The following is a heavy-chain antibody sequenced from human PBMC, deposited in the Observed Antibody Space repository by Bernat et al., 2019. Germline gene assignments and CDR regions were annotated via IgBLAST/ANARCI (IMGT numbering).Heavy chain of an antibody. D-gene: IGHD6-13*01. CDR2: ISYDGRNK. V-gene: IGHV3-30*04. CDR1: GFTFSSYA. CDR3: ARDSFTEAAAGIFWAGY. J-gene: IGHJ4*02. Sequence: QVQLVESGGGVVQPGRSLRLSCAASGFTFSSYAMHWVRQAPGKGLEWVAVISYDGRNKYYADSVKGRFTISRDNSKNTLYLQMNSLRAEDTAVYYCARDSFTEAAAGIFWAGYWGQGTLVTVSS.